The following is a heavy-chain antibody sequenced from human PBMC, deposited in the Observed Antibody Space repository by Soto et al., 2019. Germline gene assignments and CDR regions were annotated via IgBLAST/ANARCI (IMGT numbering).Heavy chain of an antibody. CDR3: ARVSLSYSSSAAVAGTLYYYGMDV. V-gene: IGHV1-69*13. J-gene: IGHJ6*02. CDR2: IIPIFGTA. CDR1: GGTFSSYA. D-gene: IGHD6-19*01. Sequence: SVKVSCKASGGTFSSYAISWVRQAPGQGLEWMGGIIPIFGTANYAQKFQGRVTITADESTSTAYMELSSLRSEDTAVYYCARVSLSYSSSAAVAGTLYYYGMDVWGQGTTVTVSS.